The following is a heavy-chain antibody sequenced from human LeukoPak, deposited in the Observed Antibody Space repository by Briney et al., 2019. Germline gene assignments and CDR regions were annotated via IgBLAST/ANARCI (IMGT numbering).Heavy chain of an antibody. V-gene: IGHV3-74*01. CDR1: GFMLSSTW. Sequence: GGSLRLSCAASGFMLSSTWMHWVRQAPGKGLVWVSRINSDATSTSYADSVRGRFTISRDDAKNTMYLQTNSLRAEDTAMYYCVRGSPGYSSSWHAYWGQGTLVTVSS. CDR3: VRGSPGYSSSWHAY. D-gene: IGHD6-13*01. CDR2: INSDATST. J-gene: IGHJ4*02.